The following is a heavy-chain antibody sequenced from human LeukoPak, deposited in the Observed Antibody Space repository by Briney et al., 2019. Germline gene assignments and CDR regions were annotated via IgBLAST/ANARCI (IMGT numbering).Heavy chain of an antibody. J-gene: IGHJ4*02. Sequence: GRSLRLSCAASGFTFSNYAMHWVRQAPGKGLEWLAVISSDGSKKFYADSMKGRFTISRDNSKNTLYLQVNSLRAEDTAVFYCTRGARKGDDYGGFFDYWGQGTPVTVSS. D-gene: IGHD4-23*01. CDR2: ISSDGSKK. CDR3: TRGARKGDDYGGFFDY. V-gene: IGHV3-30*04. CDR1: GFTFSNYA.